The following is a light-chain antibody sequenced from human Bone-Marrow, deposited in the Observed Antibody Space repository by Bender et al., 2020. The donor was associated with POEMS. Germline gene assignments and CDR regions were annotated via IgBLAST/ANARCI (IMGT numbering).Light chain of an antibody. CDR2: DDS. CDR3: QAWDTYSVI. CDR1: NIGSKN. V-gene: IGLV3-21*02. J-gene: IGLJ2*01. Sequence: SYVLTQPPSVSVAPGQTARITCGGDNIGSKNVHWYQQKPGQAPVLVVHDDSDRPSGIPERFSGSNSGNTATLTISGTQAMDEADYYCQAWDTYSVIFGGGTKLTVL.